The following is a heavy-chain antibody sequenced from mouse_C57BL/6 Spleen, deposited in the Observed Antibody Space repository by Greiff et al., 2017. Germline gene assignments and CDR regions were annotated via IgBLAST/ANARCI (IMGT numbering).Heavy chain of an antibody. CDR3: ARDYDGYLFDY. CDR2: IHPNSGST. J-gene: IGHJ2*01. Sequence: QVQLQQSGAELVKPGASVKLSCKASGYTFTSYWMHWVKQRPGQGLEWIGMIHPNSGSTNYNEKFKGKATLTVDKSSSTAYMQLSSLTSEDSAVYYCARDYDGYLFDYWGQGTTLTVSS. D-gene: IGHD2-3*01. V-gene: IGHV1-64*01. CDR1: GYTFTSYW.